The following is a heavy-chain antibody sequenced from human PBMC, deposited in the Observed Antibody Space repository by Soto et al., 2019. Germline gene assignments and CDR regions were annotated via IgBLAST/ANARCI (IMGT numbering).Heavy chain of an antibody. D-gene: IGHD3-10*01. CDR1: GFTFKIYD. CDR2: ISSTSSPT. J-gene: IGHJ4*02. Sequence: GGSLRLSCEASGFTFKIYDMNWVRQAPGKGLEWVSYISSTSSPTYYADSVKGRFTISRDNAKNSLFLQMNSLRDEDSGVYYCARATRRTTLVRGVTNALDYWGQGTLVTVSS. V-gene: IGHV3-21*01. CDR3: ARATRRTTLVRGVTNALDY.